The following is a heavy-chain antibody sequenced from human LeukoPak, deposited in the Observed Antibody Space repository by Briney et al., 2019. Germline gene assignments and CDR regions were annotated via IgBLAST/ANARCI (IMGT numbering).Heavy chain of an antibody. CDR3: ARDQGWAREPLSFDY. V-gene: IGHV3-20*04. J-gene: IGHJ4*02. CDR2: INWNGGST. Sequence: GGSLRLSCAASGFTFDDYGMSWVRQAPGKGLEWVSGINWNGGSTGYADSVKGRFTISRDNAKNSLYLQMNSLRAEDAAVYYCARDQGWAREPLSFDYWGQGTLVTVSS. CDR1: GFTFDDYG. D-gene: IGHD1-26*01.